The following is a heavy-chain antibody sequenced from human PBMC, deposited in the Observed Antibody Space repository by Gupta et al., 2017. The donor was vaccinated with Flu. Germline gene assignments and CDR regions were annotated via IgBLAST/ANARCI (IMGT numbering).Heavy chain of an antibody. V-gene: IGHV3-7*01. CDR2: IKQDGSEK. J-gene: IGHJ6*03. D-gene: IGHD3-3*01. CDR3: ARGGSRYYDFWSGIMDV. Sequence: GKGLEWVANIKQDGSEKYYVDSVKGRFTISRDNAKNSLYLQMNSLRAEDTAVYYCARGGSRYYDFWSGIMDVWGKGTTVTVSS.